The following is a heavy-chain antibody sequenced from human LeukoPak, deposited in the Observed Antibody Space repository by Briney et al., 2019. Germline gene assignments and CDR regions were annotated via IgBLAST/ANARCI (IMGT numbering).Heavy chain of an antibody. D-gene: IGHD2-2*01. CDR3: AKDRSSSTSCSNY. J-gene: IGHJ4*02. CDR2: ISDSGGNT. V-gene: IGHV3-23*01. Sequence: GGSLRLSCAASGFTFSSYAMSWVRQAPGKGLEWVSGISDSGGNTYYADSVKGRFTISRDNSKNMLYLEMNSLRVEDTAIYYCAKDRSSSTSCSNYWGRGTLVTVSS. CDR1: GFTFSSYA.